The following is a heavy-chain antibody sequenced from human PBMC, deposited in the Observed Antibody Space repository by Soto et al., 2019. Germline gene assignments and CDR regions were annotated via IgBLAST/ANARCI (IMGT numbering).Heavy chain of an antibody. J-gene: IGHJ3*02. CDR3: ARDHSDSGPLNDAFDI. Sequence: ASVKVSCKASGYTCPGYYMHWVRQAPGQGLEWMGWINPNSGGTNYAQKFQGWVTMTRDTSISTAYMELSRLRSDDTAVYYCARDHSDSGPLNDAFDIWGQGTMVTVS. D-gene: IGHD6-19*01. CDR2: INPNSGGT. V-gene: IGHV1-2*04. CDR1: GYTCPGYY.